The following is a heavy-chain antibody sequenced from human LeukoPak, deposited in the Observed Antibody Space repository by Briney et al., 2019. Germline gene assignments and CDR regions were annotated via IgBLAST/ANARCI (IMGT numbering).Heavy chain of an antibody. D-gene: IGHD1-26*01. Sequence: GGSLRLSRAASGFTFSSYAMHWVRQAPGKGLEWVAVISHDGSKKYYADSVKGRFTISRDNSKNTLYLQMNSLRDEDTAVYYCAKDPYSGSFEYFQHWGQGTLVTVSS. CDR2: ISHDGSKK. J-gene: IGHJ1*01. CDR1: GFTFSSYA. V-gene: IGHV3-30*04. CDR3: AKDPYSGSFEYFQH.